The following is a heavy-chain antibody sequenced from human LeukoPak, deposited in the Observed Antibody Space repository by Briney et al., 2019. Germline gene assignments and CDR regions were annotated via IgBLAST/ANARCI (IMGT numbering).Heavy chain of an antibody. D-gene: IGHD2-2*01. Sequence: GKSLKISCKGSGYSFTTYWIAWVRQVPGKGLEWMGIIYPGDSDTRYSPSFQGQVTISADKSISTAYLQWSSLRASDTAMYYCARHYCTSTSCFRSEYLQHWGQGTLVTVSS. CDR1: GYSFTTYW. CDR3: ARHYCTSTSCFRSEYLQH. J-gene: IGHJ1*01. CDR2: IYPGDSDT. V-gene: IGHV5-51*01.